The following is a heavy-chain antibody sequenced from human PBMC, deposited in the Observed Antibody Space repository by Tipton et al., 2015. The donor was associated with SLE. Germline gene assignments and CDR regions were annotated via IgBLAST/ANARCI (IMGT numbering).Heavy chain of an antibody. CDR1: GGSISSSSYY. CDR3: AREKAGEEAFDI. V-gene: IGHV4-39*07. D-gene: IGHD7-27*01. J-gene: IGHJ3*02. Sequence: TLSLTCTVSGGSISSSSYYWGWIRQPPGKGLEWIGSIYYSGSTYYNPSLKSRVTISVDTSKNQFSLKLSSVTAADTAVYYCAREKAGEEAFDIWGQGTMVTVSS. CDR2: IYYSGST.